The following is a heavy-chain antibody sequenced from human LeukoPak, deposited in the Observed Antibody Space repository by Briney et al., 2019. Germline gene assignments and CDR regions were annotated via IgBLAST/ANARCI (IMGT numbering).Heavy chain of an antibody. V-gene: IGHV4-59*01. D-gene: IGHD6-6*01. Sequence: PSETLSLTCTVSDGSISSYYWSWLRQPPGKGLEWIGYIYYSGSTNYNPSLKSRVTISVDTSKNQFSLKLSSVTAADTAVYYCARESQLRFFDYWGQGTLVTVSS. CDR1: DGSISSYY. CDR2: IYYSGST. J-gene: IGHJ4*02. CDR3: ARESQLRFFDY.